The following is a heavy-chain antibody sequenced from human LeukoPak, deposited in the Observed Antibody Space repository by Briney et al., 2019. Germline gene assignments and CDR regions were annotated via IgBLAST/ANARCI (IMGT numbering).Heavy chain of an antibody. V-gene: IGHV3-23*01. Sequence: GASLRLSCAASGFTFSSYAITWVRQAPGKGLEWVSAVSGSGGNTSYADSVKGRFTISRDNSKNTLYLQMNSLRAEDTAVYYCAKDRSSGWYTTLDYWGQGVLVTVSS. CDR3: AKDRSSGWYTTLDY. J-gene: IGHJ4*02. CDR2: VSGSGGNT. CDR1: GFTFSSYA. D-gene: IGHD6-19*01.